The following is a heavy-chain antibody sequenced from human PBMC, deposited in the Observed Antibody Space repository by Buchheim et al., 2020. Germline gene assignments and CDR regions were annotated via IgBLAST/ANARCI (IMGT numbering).Heavy chain of an antibody. Sequence: QVQLQESGPGLVKPSQTLSLTCTVSGGSITRGGYYWSWIRQHPGKGLEWIGYIYYTGITYFNPSLESRLFMSVDTSKYQFFLTLRSVTAADSAMYYCARSVDQGEYYDSSGTQFFFDYWGQG. CDR2: IYYTGIT. V-gene: IGHV4-31*03. CDR3: ARSVDQGEYYDSSGTQFFFDY. CDR1: GGSITRGGYY. D-gene: IGHD3-22*01. J-gene: IGHJ4*02.